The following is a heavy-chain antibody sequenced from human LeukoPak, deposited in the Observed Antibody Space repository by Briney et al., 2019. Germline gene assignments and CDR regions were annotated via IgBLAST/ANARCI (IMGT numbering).Heavy chain of an antibody. V-gene: IGHV3-9*01. CDR3: AKDKWDY. Sequence: GGSLRLSCAASGFTFDDYAMHWVRQAPGKGLEWVSGISWNSGSIGYADSVKGRFTISRDNAKNSLCLQMNSLRAEDTALYYCAKDKWDYWGQGTLVTVSS. CDR2: ISWNSGSI. D-gene: IGHD1-26*01. CDR1: GFTFDDYA. J-gene: IGHJ4*02.